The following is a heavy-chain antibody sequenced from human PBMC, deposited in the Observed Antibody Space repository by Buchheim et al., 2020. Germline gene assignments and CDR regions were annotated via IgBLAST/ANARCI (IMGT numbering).Heavy chain of an antibody. Sequence: EVQLVESGGGLVQPGGSLRLSCAASGFTFSTYWMTWVRQAPGKGLEWLANIKPDGSEKYYLDSAKGRFNISRDNAKNSLYLQMNSLRVEDTGVYYCAKDPTYPDKAVTGPDEWGQGSL. D-gene: IGHD6-19*01. J-gene: IGHJ4*02. V-gene: IGHV3-7*01. CDR3: AKDPTYPDKAVTGPDE. CDR1: GFTFSTYW. CDR2: IKPDGSEK.